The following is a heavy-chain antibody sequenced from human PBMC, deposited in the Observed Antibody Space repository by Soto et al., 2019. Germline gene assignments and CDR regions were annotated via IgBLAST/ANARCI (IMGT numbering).Heavy chain of an antibody. J-gene: IGHJ6*02. CDR1: WDSVSSNSAA. CDR3: TGITSFRGRDV. CDR2: TYYKSKWNN. V-gene: IGHV6-1*01. D-gene: IGHD3-16*01. Sequence: SHTLSLTCAISWDSVSSNSAAWNCISQSPSRGLEWLGRTYYKSKWNNDYALSVKSRITINRDTSKNQVALHQYSVTPEDSAVHYWTGITSFRGRDVCGQGTPVTVS.